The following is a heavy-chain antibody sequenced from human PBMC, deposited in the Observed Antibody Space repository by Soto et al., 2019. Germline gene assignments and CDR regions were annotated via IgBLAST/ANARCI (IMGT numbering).Heavy chain of an antibody. CDR2: ISADNGNT. D-gene: IGHD6-13*01. CDR3: ARDLAGGNCDY. V-gene: IGHV1-18*01. J-gene: IGHJ4*02. CDR1: GYTFTSYG. Sequence: QVQLVQSGVELKKPGASVKVSCKASGYTFTSYGISWVRQAPGQGLEWMGWISADNGNTNYAQKLQGRVTMTTDTPTSKAYMERRSLRSDDTAVYYCARDLAGGNCDYWGQGTLVTVSS.